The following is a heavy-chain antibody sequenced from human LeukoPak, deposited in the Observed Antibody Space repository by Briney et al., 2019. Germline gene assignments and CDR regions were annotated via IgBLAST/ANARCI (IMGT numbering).Heavy chain of an antibody. V-gene: IGHV4-59*01. CDR1: GGSISSYY. CDR2: IYYSGST. Sequence: SETLSLTCTVSGGSISSYYWSWIRQPPGKGLEWIGYIYYSGSTNYNPSLKSRVTISVDTSKNQFSLKLSSVTAADTAVYYCARDPTYYYDSSGSMGYWGQGTLVTVSS. D-gene: IGHD3-22*01. J-gene: IGHJ4*02. CDR3: ARDPTYYYDSSGSMGY.